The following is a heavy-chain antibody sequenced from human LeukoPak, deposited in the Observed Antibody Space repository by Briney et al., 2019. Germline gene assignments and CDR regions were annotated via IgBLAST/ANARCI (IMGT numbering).Heavy chain of an antibody. J-gene: IGHJ4*02. Sequence: GASVKVSCKASGGTFSSYAISWVRQAPGQGLEWMGWISGYNGKTNYAQSLQGRVTLTTDTSTSTAYMELRSLRSDDTAVYYCARDRVYDYSNPRGFDYWGQGTLVTVSS. V-gene: IGHV1-18*01. CDR1: GGTFSSYA. CDR3: ARDRVYDYSNPRGFDY. CDR2: ISGYNGKT. D-gene: IGHD4-11*01.